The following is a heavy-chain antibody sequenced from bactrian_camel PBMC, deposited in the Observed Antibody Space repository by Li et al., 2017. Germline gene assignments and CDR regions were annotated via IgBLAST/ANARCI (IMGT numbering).Heavy chain of an antibody. D-gene: IGHD1*01. CDR2: IDSVSDT. CDR3: AVDILAGVKSRCAAGASQVPSYGY. J-gene: IGHJ4*01. Sequence: DVQLVESGGGSVQAGGSLRLSCAAPGYTYDTYCMGWFRQAPGKEREGVARIDSVSDTGYSNSVKGRFTISRDNAKNTLNLEMNSLKPEDTAVYYCAVDILAGVKSRCAAGASQVPSYGYWGQGTQVTVSS. CDR1: GYTYDTYC. V-gene: IGHV3S42*01.